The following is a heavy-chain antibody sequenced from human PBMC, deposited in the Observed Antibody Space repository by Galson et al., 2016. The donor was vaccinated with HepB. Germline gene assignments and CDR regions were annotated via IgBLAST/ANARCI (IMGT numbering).Heavy chain of an antibody. J-gene: IGHJ5*02. CDR1: GYSFTSNI. D-gene: IGHD2-15*01. V-gene: IGHV1-3*01. CDR2: INPGDGKA. Sequence: SVKVSCKASGYSFTSNIVHWVRQAPGRGLEWMGWINPGDGKARYSQSLPGRLTITRETSANTVYMELSSLTSEDTAVYYCARDWVTSNWWGWFDPWGQGTLVTVSS. CDR3: ARDWVTSNWWGWFDP.